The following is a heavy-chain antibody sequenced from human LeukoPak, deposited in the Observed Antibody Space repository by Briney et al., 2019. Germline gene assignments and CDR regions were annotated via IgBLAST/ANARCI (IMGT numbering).Heavy chain of an antibody. CDR3: ARGITMVREAPFQH. D-gene: IGHD3-10*01. J-gene: IGHJ1*01. CDR1: GYTFTGYY. Sequence: GASVKVSCKASGYTFTGYYMHWVRQAPGQGLEWMGWINPNSGGTNYAQKFQGRVTMTRDTSISTAYMELSRLRSGDTAVYYCARGITMVREAPFQHWGQGTLVTVSS. V-gene: IGHV1-2*02. CDR2: INPNSGGT.